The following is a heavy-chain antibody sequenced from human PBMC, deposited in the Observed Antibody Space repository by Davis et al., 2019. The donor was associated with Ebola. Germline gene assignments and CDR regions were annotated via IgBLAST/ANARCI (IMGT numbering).Heavy chain of an antibody. CDR2: IYYSGST. D-gene: IGHD4-17*01. V-gene: IGHV4-30-4*01. CDR1: GGSISSGDYY. CDR3: ASQGMTTVTSSDY. J-gene: IGHJ4*02. Sequence: MPLETLSLTCTVSGGSISSGDYYWSWIRQPPGKGLEWIGYIYYSGSTYYNPSLKSRVTISVDTSKNQFSLKLSSVTAADTAVYYCASQGMTTVTSSDYWGQGTLVTVSS.